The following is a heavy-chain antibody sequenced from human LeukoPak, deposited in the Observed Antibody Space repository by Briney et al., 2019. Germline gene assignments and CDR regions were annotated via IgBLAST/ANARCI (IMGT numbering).Heavy chain of an antibody. Sequence: GASVKVSCKASGYTFTSYAMHWVRQAPGQRLEWMGWINAGNGNTKYSQKFQGRVTITRDTSASTAYMELSSLRSEDTAVYYCAREGYSSSWYWLDPWGQGTLVTVSS. D-gene: IGHD6-13*01. CDR1: GYTFTSYA. J-gene: IGHJ5*02. CDR3: AREGYSSSWYWLDP. CDR2: INAGNGNT. V-gene: IGHV1-3*01.